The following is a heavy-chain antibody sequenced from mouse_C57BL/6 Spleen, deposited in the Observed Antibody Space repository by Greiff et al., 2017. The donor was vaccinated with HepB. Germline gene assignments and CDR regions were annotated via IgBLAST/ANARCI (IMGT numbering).Heavy chain of an antibody. J-gene: IGHJ2*01. Sequence: QVQLKQSGAELARPGASVKLSCKASGYTFISYGISWVKQRTGQGLEWIGEIYPRSGNTYYNEKFKGKATLTADKSSSTAYMELRSLTSEDSAVYFCARSEGYYYGSSDYWGQGTTLTVSS. CDR1: GYTFISYG. CDR3: ARSEGYYYGSSDY. D-gene: IGHD1-1*01. V-gene: IGHV1-81*01. CDR2: IYPRSGNT.